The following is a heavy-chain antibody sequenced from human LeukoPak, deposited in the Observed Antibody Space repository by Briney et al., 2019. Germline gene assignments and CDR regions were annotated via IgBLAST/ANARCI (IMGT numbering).Heavy chain of an antibody. J-gene: IGHJ5*02. D-gene: IGHD2-2*01. CDR3: AKNPPIVVVPASTMYNWFDP. V-gene: IGHV3-23*01. CDR1: GITSNNYW. CDR2: ISGSGGST. Sequence: PGGSLRLSCLASGITSNNYWMAWVRQAPGKGLEWVSAISGSGGSTYYADSVKGRFTISRDNSKNTLYLQMNSLRAEDTAVYYCAKNPPIVVVPASTMYNWFDPWGQGTLVTVSS.